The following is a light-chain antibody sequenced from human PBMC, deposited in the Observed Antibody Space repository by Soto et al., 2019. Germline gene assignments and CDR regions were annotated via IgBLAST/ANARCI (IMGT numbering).Light chain of an antibody. CDR1: SSDVGGYNY. Sequence: QSVLTQPASVSGSPGQSITISCTGTSSDVGGYNYVSWYQQHPGKAPKLMIYEVSNRPSGVSNRFSGSKSGNTASLTISGLQAEDEADYYCSSYTSSSTRVFGGGTTLPS. V-gene: IGLV2-14*01. CDR3: SSYTSSSTRV. CDR2: EVS. J-gene: IGLJ3*02.